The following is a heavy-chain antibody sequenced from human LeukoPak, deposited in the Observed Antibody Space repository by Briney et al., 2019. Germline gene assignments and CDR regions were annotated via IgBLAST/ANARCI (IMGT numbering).Heavy chain of an antibody. CDR1: GFTFSSYA. CDR2: ISGSGGST. V-gene: IGHV3-23*01. CDR3: AKDSPYWFDP. J-gene: IGHJ5*02. Sequence: PGGSLRLSCAASGFTFSSYAMGWVRQAPGKGLEWVSTISGSGGSTYCADSVKGRFTISRDNSKNTLYLQLNSLRADDTAVYYCAKDSPYWFDPWGQGTLVTVSS.